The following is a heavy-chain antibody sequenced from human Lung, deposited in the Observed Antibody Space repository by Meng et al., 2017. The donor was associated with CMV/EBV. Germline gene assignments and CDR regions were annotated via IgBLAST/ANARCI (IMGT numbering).Heavy chain of an antibody. V-gene: IGHV3-48*03. CDR2: ISSSGSTI. CDR1: GFTFSSYE. D-gene: IGHD3-3*01. Sequence: GGSXRLXXAASGFTFSSYEMNWVRQAPGKGLEWVSYISSSGSTIYYADSVKGRFTISRDDAKNSLYLQMNSLRAEDTAVYYCARDRRETYYYVFWSGYYPYYYYYGMDVWGQGTXVTVSS. J-gene: IGHJ6*02. CDR3: ARDRRETYYYVFWSGYYPYYYYYGMDV.